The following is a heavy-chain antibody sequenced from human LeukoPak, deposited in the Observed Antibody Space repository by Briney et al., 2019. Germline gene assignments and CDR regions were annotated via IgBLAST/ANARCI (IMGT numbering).Heavy chain of an antibody. Sequence: SETLSLTCAVSGGSFSGYYWSWIRQPPGKGLEWIGEINHSGTTNYNPSLKSRVTMSVDTSKKQFSLKLSSVTAADTAVYYCARSVDVVTFGTGYYYYYLDVWGQGTPVTVSS. V-gene: IGHV4-34*01. CDR1: GGSFSGYY. D-gene: IGHD3-16*01. CDR3: ARSVDVVTFGTGYYYYYLDV. J-gene: IGHJ6*03. CDR2: INHSGTT.